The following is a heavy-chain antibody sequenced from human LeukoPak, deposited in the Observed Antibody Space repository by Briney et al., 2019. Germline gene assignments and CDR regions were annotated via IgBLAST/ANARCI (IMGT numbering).Heavy chain of an antibody. CDR2: VSYSGST. CDR1: GGSISGYY. CDR3: ARRNPYDSGGYYYAFDY. V-gene: IGHV4-59*01. Sequence: PSETLSLTCTVSGGSISGYYWSWIRQPPGKGLEWIGYVSYSGSTNYNPSLKSRVTISVDTSKNQVSLELRSVTAADTAVYYCARRNPYDSGGYYYAFDYWGQGTLVTVSS. D-gene: IGHD3-22*01. J-gene: IGHJ4*02.